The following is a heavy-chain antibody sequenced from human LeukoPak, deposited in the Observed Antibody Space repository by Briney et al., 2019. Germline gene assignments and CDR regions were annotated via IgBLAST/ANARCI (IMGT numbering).Heavy chain of an antibody. D-gene: IGHD1-1*01. V-gene: IGHV1-18*01. J-gene: IGHJ4*02. Sequence: ASVKVSCKASGYTFTSYGISWVRQAPGQGLEWMGWISAYNGNTNYAQKLQGRVTMTTDTSTSTAYMEPRSLRSDDTAVYYCARAPGLEPVTRVDYWGQGTLVTVSS. CDR2: ISAYNGNT. CDR3: ARAPGLEPVTRVDY. CDR1: GYTFTSYG.